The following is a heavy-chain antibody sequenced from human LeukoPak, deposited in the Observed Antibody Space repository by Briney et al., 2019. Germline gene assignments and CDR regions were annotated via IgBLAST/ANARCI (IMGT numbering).Heavy chain of an antibody. J-gene: IGHJ4*02. CDR2: INPSGGST. V-gene: IGHV1-46*01. CDR1: GYTFTSYY. Sequence: GASVKVSCKASGYTFTSYYMHWVRQAPGQGLEWMGIINPSGGSTSYAQKFQGRVTMTRDMSTSTVYMELSSLRSEDTAFYYCAKDISSGIRGRFHYWGLGSLVTVSS. CDR3: AKDISSGIRGRFHY. D-gene: IGHD6-19*01.